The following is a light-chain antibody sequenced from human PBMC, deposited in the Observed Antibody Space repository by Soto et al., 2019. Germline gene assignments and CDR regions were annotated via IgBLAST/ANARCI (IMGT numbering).Light chain of an antibody. CDR3: SSYSGSDNFVV. V-gene: IGLV2-8*01. J-gene: IGLJ2*01. CDR2: EVI. Sequence: QSVLTQPPSASGSPGQSVTISCAGTSSDVGGYNFVSWYQQHPGKVPKLMIYEVIKRPSGVPDRFSGSKSGNTAALTASGLHAEDEADYYCSSYSGSDNFVVFGGGTQLTVL. CDR1: SSDVGGYNF.